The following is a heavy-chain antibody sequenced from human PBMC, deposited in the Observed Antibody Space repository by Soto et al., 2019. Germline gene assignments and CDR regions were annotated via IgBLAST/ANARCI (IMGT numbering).Heavy chain of an antibody. CDR1: GYSINSDYH. J-gene: IGHJ5*02. V-gene: IGHV4-38-2*01. D-gene: IGHD2-15*01. CDR2: VYRTAIP. CDR3: ARRGRLPERYLDP. Sequence: SETLSLTCHVSGYSINSDYHWAWIRQPPGKGLEWIGSVYRTAIPLYNPSLKSRVSISVDMSKNQFSLNLTSVTAADTAVYYCARRGRLPERYLDPWGQGTGVTGFS.